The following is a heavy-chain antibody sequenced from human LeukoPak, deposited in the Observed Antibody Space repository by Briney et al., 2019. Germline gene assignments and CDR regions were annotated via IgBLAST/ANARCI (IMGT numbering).Heavy chain of an antibody. J-gene: IGHJ6*02. CDR3: ARDIVVVPAAISLRYYYGMDV. V-gene: IGHV1-69*05. CDR1: GGTFSSYA. Sequence: GASVKVSCKASGGTFSSYAISWVRQAPGQGLEWMGGIIPIFGTANYAQKFQGRVTITTDESTSTAYMELRSLRSDDTAVYYCARDIVVVPAAISLRYYYGMDVWGQGTTVTVSS. D-gene: IGHD2-2*01. CDR2: IIPIFGTA.